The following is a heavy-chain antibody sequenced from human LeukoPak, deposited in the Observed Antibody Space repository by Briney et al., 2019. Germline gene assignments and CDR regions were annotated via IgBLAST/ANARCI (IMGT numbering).Heavy chain of an antibody. CDR2: IGGSGFST. D-gene: IGHD6-19*01. CDR3: AKIPYEYNSGWYAAFDI. CDR1: GFTFSSYA. Sequence: GGSLRLSCAASGFTFSSYAMSWVRQAPGKGLEWVSAIGGSGFSTYYADSEKGRFTISRDDSKNTLFLQMNGLRDEDTAIYYCAKIPYEYNSGWYAAFDIWGQGTMVTVSS. J-gene: IGHJ3*02. V-gene: IGHV3-23*01.